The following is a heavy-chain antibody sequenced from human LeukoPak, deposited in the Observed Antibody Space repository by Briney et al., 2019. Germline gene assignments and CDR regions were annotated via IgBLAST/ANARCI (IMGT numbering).Heavy chain of an antibody. CDR1: GGSISSYY. CDR2: IFYSGST. J-gene: IGHJ6*02. CDR3: ARARSQLSGMDV. V-gene: IGHV4-59*01. Sequence: PSETLSLTCTVSGGSISSYYWSWIRQPPGKGLEWIGYIFYSGSTNYNPSLKSRVTISVDTSKNQFSLKLSSVTAADTAVYYCARARSQLSGMDVWGQGTTVTVSS. D-gene: IGHD5-18*01.